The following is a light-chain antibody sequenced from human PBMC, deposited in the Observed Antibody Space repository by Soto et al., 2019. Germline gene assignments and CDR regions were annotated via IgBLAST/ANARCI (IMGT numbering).Light chain of an antibody. Sequence: QSALTQPASVSGSPGQSITISCTGTSSDVGGYNFVSWYQQHPGKVPKLMIFDVNRRPSGVSDRLSGSKLGNTASLTISGRQDEDEGDYYCCSYTSSGTLVFGSGTKLTVL. J-gene: IGLJ1*01. CDR3: CSYTSSGTLV. CDR1: SSDVGGYNF. CDR2: DVN. V-gene: IGLV2-14*03.